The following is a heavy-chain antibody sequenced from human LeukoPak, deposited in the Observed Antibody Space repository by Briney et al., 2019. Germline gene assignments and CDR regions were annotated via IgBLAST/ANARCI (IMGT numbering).Heavy chain of an antibody. CDR1: GYSFTSYW. CDR2: IYPGDSDT. V-gene: IGHV5-51*01. Sequence: HGESLKISCKGSGYSFTSYWIGWVRQMPGKGLEWMGIIYPGDSDTRYSPSFQGQVTISADKSISTAYLQWSSLKASDAAMYYCATSSSWSYDAFDIWGQGTMVTVSS. D-gene: IGHD6-13*01. J-gene: IGHJ3*02. CDR3: ATSSSWSYDAFDI.